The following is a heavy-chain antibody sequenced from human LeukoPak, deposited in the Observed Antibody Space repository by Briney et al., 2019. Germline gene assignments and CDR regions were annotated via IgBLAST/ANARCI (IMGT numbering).Heavy chain of an antibody. Sequence: GESLKISCAASGFTFSSYWMGWIRQAPGKGLEWVANIKQDEGERYYMDSVKGRFTISRDNAKNSLYLQMNSLRVEDTAVYYCARDRSGYSSGWALDAFDIWGQGTMVTVSS. J-gene: IGHJ3*02. CDR1: GFTFSSYW. V-gene: IGHV3-7*01. CDR3: ARDRSGYSSGWALDAFDI. CDR2: IKQDEGER. D-gene: IGHD6-19*01.